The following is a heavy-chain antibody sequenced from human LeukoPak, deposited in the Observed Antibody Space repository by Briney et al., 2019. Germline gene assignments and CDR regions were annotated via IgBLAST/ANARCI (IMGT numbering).Heavy chain of an antibody. Sequence: GGSLRLSCAASGFNVRSNFMAWVRQAPGKGLEWVSVIYTGGSTYYADSVKGRFTISRDNSQNTVSLQMNSVRAEDTAMYYCVREVPQLLYYWGQGTLV. D-gene: IGHD2-2*01. CDR3: VREVPQLLYY. CDR1: GFNVRSNF. CDR2: IYTGGST. V-gene: IGHV3-53*01. J-gene: IGHJ4*02.